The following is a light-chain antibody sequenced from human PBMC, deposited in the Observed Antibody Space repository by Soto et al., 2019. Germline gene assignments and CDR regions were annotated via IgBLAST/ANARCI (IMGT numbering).Light chain of an antibody. V-gene: IGLV1-44*01. Sequence: QSVLTQPPSASGTPGQRVTISCSGSRSNIGNNTVSWYQQFPGTAPKLLIYNNNQRPSGVRVRFSGSKSGTSASLAISGLQFEDEADDYCATWDDSLNTRWVFGGGTKVTVL. CDR3: ATWDDSLNTRWV. CDR2: NNN. CDR1: RSNIGNNT. J-gene: IGLJ3*02.